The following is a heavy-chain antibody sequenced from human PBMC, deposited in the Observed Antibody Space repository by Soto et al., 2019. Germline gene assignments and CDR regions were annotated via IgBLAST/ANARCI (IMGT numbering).Heavy chain of an antibody. J-gene: IGHJ6*03. V-gene: IGHV4-39*01. CDR2: IYYSWTT. Sequence: QLQLHESGPGPVKASETLSLTCSVSGGSISGRAYYWAWIRQPPGKGLEWIGSIYYSWTTYSNPSLKSRVIISVDTAKNQFSLNLTSVTAPDTATYYCAREQCGGEKCFSERDVYYYYVDVWGKGTTVTVSS. CDR3: AREQCGGEKCFSERDVYYYYVDV. CDR1: GGSISGRAYY. D-gene: IGHD2-21*01.